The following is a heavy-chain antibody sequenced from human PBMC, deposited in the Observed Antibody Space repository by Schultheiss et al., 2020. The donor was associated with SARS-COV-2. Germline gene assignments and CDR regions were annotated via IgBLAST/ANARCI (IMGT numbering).Heavy chain of an antibody. CDR2: IYYSGST. CDR3: ASAGGVTVFGVVVSAFDI. CDR1: GGSISSYY. J-gene: IGHJ3*02. D-gene: IGHD3-3*01. Sequence: SETLSLTCTVSGGSISSYYWSWIRQPPGKGLEWFGYIYYSGSTNYNPSLKSRVTISVDTSKNQFSLQLNSVTPEDTAIYYCASAGGVTVFGVVVSAFDIWGQGTMVTVSS. V-gene: IGHV4-59*12.